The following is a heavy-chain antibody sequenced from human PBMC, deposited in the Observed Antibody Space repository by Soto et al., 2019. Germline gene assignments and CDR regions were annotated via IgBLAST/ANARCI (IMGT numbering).Heavy chain of an antibody. J-gene: IGHJ6*03. Sequence: PGGSLSPSWASAGCTFSSYSMKLVRPAPGKGLEWVSSISSSSSYIYYADSVKGRFTISRDNAKNSLYLQMNSLRAEDTAVYYSAKLTSSDYYYYMDVWGKGTTVTVSS. CDR1: GCTFSSYS. CDR3: AKLTSSDYYYYMDV. D-gene: IGHD3-16*01. V-gene: IGHV3-21*01. CDR2: ISSSSSYI.